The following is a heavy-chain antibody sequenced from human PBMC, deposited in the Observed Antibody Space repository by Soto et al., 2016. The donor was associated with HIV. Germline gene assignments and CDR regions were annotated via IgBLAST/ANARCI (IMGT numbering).Heavy chain of an antibody. D-gene: IGHD2-15*01. Sequence: VQLVESGGGVVQPGRSLRLTCAASGFTFSNYGMHWVRQAPGKGLEWVAVIWYDGSNKYYADSVKGRFTVSRDNSKNTLYLQMNSLRVDDTAVYYCAKEDSVSSYWGQGTLVIV. J-gene: IGHJ4*02. CDR3: AKEDSVSSY. CDR2: IWYDGSNK. CDR1: GFTFSNYG. V-gene: IGHV3-30*18.